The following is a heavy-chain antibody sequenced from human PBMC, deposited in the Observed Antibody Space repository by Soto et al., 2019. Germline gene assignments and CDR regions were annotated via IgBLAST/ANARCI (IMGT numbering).Heavy chain of an antibody. D-gene: IGHD3-22*01. J-gene: IGHJ6*02. CDR3: AGSHGPYYSDTTGFFFGLDG. CDR2: MSFDETKK. CDR1: GFTFSNYA. V-gene: IGHV3-30-3*01. Sequence: QVRLVESGGGVVQPGRSLRLSCAASGFTFSNYAMHWVRQAPGKGLEWVAVMSFDETKKYHAASVEGRFTISRDNSKNTRDLQMNSLRAEDTARYYCAGSHGPYYSDTTGFFFGLDGWGQGTTVVVSS.